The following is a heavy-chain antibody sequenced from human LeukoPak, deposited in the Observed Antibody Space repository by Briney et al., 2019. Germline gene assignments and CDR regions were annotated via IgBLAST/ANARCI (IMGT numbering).Heavy chain of an antibody. CDR2: IRSKAYGGTT. Sequence: GGSLRLSCTASGFTFGDYAMSWVRQAPGKGLEWVGFIRSKAYGGTTEYVAAVIGRFTISRDDSKSMDYLQMNSLKTEVTAVYYCIWIYGMDVWGQGTTVTVSS. D-gene: IGHD3-3*01. V-gene: IGHV3-49*04. CDR1: GFTFGDYA. J-gene: IGHJ6*02. CDR3: IWIYGMDV.